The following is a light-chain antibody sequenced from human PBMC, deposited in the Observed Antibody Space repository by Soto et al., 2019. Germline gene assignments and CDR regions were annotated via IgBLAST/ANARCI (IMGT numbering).Light chain of an antibody. CDR1: SSNIGAGYD. CDR2: GNS. V-gene: IGLV1-40*01. J-gene: IGLJ2*01. Sequence: QSVLTQPPSVSGAPGQRVTISCTGSSSNIGAGYDVHWYQQLPGTAPKLLIYGNSNRPSGVPDRFSGSKSGTSASLAITGLQAEDEADYYCQYYYSSMSGPHVVFGGGTKLTVL. CDR3: QYYYSSMSGPHVV.